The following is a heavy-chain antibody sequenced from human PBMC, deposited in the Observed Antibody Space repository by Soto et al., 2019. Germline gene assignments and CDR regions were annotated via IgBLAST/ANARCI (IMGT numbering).Heavy chain of an antibody. Sequence: EVQLLESGGGLVQPGGSLRLSCAASGFTFSRFAMNWVRQAPGKGLEWVSGIGDSGGTTFYADSVKGRFTISRDNSKNTLFLQMTSLRAEDTAVYYCAKDSLGDYYYYGMDVWGQGTTVTVSS. D-gene: IGHD2-15*01. CDR2: IGDSGGTT. CDR3: AKDSLGDYYYYGMDV. V-gene: IGHV3-23*01. J-gene: IGHJ6*02. CDR1: GFTFSRFA.